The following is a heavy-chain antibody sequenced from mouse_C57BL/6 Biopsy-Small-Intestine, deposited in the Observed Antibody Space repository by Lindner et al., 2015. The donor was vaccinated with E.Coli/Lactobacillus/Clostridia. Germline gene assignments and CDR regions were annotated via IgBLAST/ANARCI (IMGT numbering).Heavy chain of an antibody. CDR2: ISAYSGNT. V-gene: IGHV1-7*01. D-gene: IGHD1-1*01. J-gene: IGHJ4*01. CDR1: GYTFTSYG. CDR3: AREDWNYELRGPFDY. Sequence: SVKVSCKASGYTFTSYGISWVRQAPRQGFEWMGWISAYSGNTNYAQEFQDRVTMTTDTSTTTAYMELRSLRSDDTAVYYCAREDWNYELRGPFDYWGQGTLVSVSS.